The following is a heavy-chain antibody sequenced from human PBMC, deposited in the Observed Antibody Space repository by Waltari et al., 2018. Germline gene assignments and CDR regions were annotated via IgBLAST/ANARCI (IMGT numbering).Heavy chain of an antibody. J-gene: IGHJ3*02. Sequence: QVQLVQSGAEVKKPGASVKVSCKASGYTFTGYYMHWVRQAPGQGLEWMGRINPNSGGTNYAQKFQGRVTMTRDTSISTAYMELSRLRSDDTAVYYCATDPLWFGELYAFDIWGQGTMVTVSS. D-gene: IGHD3-10*01. V-gene: IGHV1-2*06. CDR3: ATDPLWFGELYAFDI. CDR2: INPNSGGT. CDR1: GYTFTGYY.